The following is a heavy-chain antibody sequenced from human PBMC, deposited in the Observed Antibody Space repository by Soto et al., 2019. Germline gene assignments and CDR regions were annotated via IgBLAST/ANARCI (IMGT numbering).Heavy chain of an antibody. CDR2: ISYSGNT. D-gene: IGHD2-2*01. J-gene: IGHJ4*02. CDR3: TSRKREENCSMNSCYVTH. Sequence: QPQLQESGPGLVKPSETLSLTCTVSGGSISSSTYYWGWLRQPPGKGLEWIASISYSGNTFYNPSFKSRVTISLDASNNPFSLKLFSVTAADTAVYYCTSRKREENCSMNSCYVTHWGQGTLVTVSS. V-gene: IGHV4-39*01. CDR1: GGSISSSTYY.